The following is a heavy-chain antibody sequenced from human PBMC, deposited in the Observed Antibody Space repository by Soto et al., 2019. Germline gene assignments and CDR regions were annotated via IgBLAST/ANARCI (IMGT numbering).Heavy chain of an antibody. CDR3: AKLRPREPGWGGYHFEH. D-gene: IGHD2-15*01. V-gene: IGHV3-23*01. CDR2: IRGDNAA. Sequence: EVQLLESGGGLVQPGGSLRLSCAASGFAFGNSGMGYVRQAPGKGLEWVSSIRGDNAAYYADSVKGRFTISRDNSNYMVYLQMSYPRIEDTAVYYCAKLRPREPGWGGYHFEHWGQGALVTVST. CDR1: GFAFGNSG. J-gene: IGHJ4*02.